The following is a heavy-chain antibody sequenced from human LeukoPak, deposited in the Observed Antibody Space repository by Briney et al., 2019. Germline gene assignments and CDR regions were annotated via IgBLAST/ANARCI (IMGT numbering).Heavy chain of an antibody. D-gene: IGHD6-13*01. J-gene: IGHJ3*02. Sequence: GASVKVSCKVSGYTFTGYYMHWVRQAPGQGLEWMGWINPDSGGTNYAQKFQGRVTMTRDTSISTAYMELSRLRSDDTAVYYCARDLEAAVTDAFDIWGQGTMVTVSS. CDR3: ARDLEAAVTDAFDI. V-gene: IGHV1-2*02. CDR2: INPDSGGT. CDR1: GYTFTGYY.